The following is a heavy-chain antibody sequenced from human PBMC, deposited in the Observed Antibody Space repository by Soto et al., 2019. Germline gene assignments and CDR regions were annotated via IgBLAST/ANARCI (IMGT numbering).Heavy chain of an antibody. Sequence: QVQLVQSGAEVKKPGSSVKVSCKASGGTFSSYTISWVRQAPGQGLEWMGRIIPILGIANYAQKFQGRVTITADKSTSTAYMELSSLRSEDTAVYYCAREDLRFLFDYWGQGTLVTVSS. J-gene: IGHJ4*02. CDR1: GGTFSSYT. V-gene: IGHV1-69*08. D-gene: IGHD5-12*01. CDR3: AREDLRFLFDY. CDR2: IIPILGIA.